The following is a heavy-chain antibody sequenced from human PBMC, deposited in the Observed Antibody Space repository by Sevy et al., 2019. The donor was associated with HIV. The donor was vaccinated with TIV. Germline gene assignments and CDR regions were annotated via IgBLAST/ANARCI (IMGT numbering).Heavy chain of an antibody. Sequence: GGSLRLSCAASGFTFSSYGMHWVRQAPGKGLEWVAVISPDGTNKYYGDSMRGRFTISRDNSKNTLYLQMNSLRVEDTAVYYCAKRGGHDTSGYVSYYYYGMDVWGQGTTVTVSS. D-gene: IGHD3-22*01. CDR3: AKRGGHDTSGYVSYYYYGMDV. CDR1: GFTFSSYG. J-gene: IGHJ6*02. V-gene: IGHV3-30*18. CDR2: ISPDGTNK.